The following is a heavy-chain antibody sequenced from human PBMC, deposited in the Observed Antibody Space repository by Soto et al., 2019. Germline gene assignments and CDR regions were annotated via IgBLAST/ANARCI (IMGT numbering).Heavy chain of an antibody. D-gene: IGHD2-8*01. V-gene: IGHV4-31*03. CDR1: GGCISSGCDY. J-gene: IGHJ3*02. CDR2: IYYSGST. Sequence: TLSLTCTVSGGCISSGCDYWSWIRQHPGKGLEWIGYIYYSGSTYYNPSLKSRVTISVDTSKNQFSLKLSSVTAADTAVYYCARIVLMVYAIHGDPFDIWGQGTMVTVSS. CDR3: ARIVLMVYAIHGDPFDI.